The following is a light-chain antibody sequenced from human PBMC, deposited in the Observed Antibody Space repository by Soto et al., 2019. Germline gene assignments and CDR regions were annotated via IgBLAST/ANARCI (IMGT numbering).Light chain of an antibody. CDR2: DVS. CDR3: SSYTDRNTLV. Sequence: QSVLTQSPSASGSPGQSVTISCTGTSSDIGGYNSVSWYQQQPGKAPKVMIYDVSKRPSGVPDRFSGSKSGNTASLTVSALQAEADADYYCSSYTDRNTLVFGTGTKLTVL. J-gene: IGLJ1*01. CDR1: SSDIGGYNS. V-gene: IGLV2-8*01.